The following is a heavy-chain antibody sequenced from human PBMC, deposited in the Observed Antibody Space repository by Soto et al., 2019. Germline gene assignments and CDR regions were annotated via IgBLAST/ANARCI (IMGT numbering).Heavy chain of an antibody. CDR2: IRNRTYSGTT. CDR3: TTAESPSIAYFFDY. D-gene: IGHD3-22*01. CDR1: GFTFRNYP. V-gene: IGHV3-49*04. J-gene: IGHJ4*02. Sequence: GGSLRLSCTASGFTFRNYPINWVRQAPGEGLEWVGLIRNRTYSGTTEYAASVRGRFTISRDDSNGVAYLQMSSLRIEDSAVYCCTTAESPSIAYFFDYWGQGTLVTVSS.